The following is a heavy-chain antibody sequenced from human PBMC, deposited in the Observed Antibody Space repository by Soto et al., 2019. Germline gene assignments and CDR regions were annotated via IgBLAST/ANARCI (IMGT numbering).Heavy chain of an antibody. Sequence: GGSLRLSCAASGFIVSESYTSWVRQVPGKGLEWVSVVYIDGETHYADSVKGRFTISRDNSKNTLYLQMNSLRAEDTAVYYCAKAVGYCSSTSCRDYYYYYGMDVWGQGTTVTVSS. CDR1: GFIVSESY. D-gene: IGHD2-2*01. CDR3: AKAVGYCSSTSCRDYYYYYGMDV. CDR2: VYIDGET. V-gene: IGHV3-66*02. J-gene: IGHJ6*02.